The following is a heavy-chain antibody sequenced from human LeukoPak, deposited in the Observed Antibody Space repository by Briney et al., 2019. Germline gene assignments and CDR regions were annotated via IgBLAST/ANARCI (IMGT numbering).Heavy chain of an antibody. CDR1: GYTFTGYY. V-gene: IGHV1-2*02. CDR2: VNPNSGGT. J-gene: IGHJ4*02. Sequence: ASVKVSCKASGYTFTGYYMHWVRQAPGQGLEWMGWVNPNSGGTNYAQKFQGRVTMTRDTSISTAYMELSRLRSDDTAVYYCATDTDSIFGVVSRFDYWGQGTLVTVSS. D-gene: IGHD3-3*01. CDR3: ATDTDSIFGVVSRFDY.